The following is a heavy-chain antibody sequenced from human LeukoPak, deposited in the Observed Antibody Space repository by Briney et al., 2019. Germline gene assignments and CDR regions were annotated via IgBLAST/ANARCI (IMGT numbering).Heavy chain of an antibody. J-gene: IGHJ4*02. CDR2: ISAYNGNT. CDR1: GYTFTSYG. CDR3: ARIRLFSIVVVPAAQGWFDY. D-gene: IGHD2-2*01. Sequence: ASVKVSCKASGYTFTSYGISWVRQAPGQGLEWMGWISAYNGNTNYAQKLQGRVTMTTDTSTSTAYMELRSLRPDDTAVYYCARIRLFSIVVVPAAQGWFDYWGQGTLVTVSS. V-gene: IGHV1-18*01.